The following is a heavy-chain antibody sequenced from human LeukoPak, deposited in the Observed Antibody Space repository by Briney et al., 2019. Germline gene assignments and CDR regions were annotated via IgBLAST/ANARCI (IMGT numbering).Heavy chain of an antibody. D-gene: IGHD3-9*01. CDR3: ARVRPSYAGYDILTLVPRVYFDY. CDR2: IYYSGST. V-gene: IGHV4-59*01. J-gene: IGHJ4*02. Sequence: PSETLSLTCTVSGGSISSYFWSWIRQPPGKGLEWIGYIYYSGSTNYNPSLKSRVTISVDTSNNQFCLNLSSVTAADTAVYYCARVRPSYAGYDILTLVPRVYFDYWGQGTLVTVSS. CDR1: GGSISSYF.